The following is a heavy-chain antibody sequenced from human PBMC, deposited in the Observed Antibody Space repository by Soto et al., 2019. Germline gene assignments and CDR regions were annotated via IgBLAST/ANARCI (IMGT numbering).Heavy chain of an antibody. CDR2: IYPGDSDT. V-gene: IGHV5-51*01. Sequence: VQLVQSGAEVKKPGESLKISCKGSGYSFTSYWIGWVRQMPGKGLEWMGIIYPGDSDTRYSPSFQGQVTISADKSISTAYLQWISLKASDTAMDYGARLAGTGNYYCYGMDVWGQGTTVTVSS. J-gene: IGHJ6*02. D-gene: IGHD6-19*01. CDR3: ARLAGTGNYYCYGMDV. CDR1: GYSFTSYW.